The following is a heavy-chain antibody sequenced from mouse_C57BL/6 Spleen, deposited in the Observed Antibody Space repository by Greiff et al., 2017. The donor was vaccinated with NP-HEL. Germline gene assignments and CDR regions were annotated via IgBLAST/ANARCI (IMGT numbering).Heavy chain of an antibody. CDR3: ARRRGSLYYYAMDY. Sequence: VQLQQSGPELVKPGASVKISCKASGYSFTGYYMNWVKQSPEKSLEWIGEINPSTGGTPYNQKFKAKATLTVDKSSSTAYMQLKSLTSEDSAVYYCARRRGSLYYYAMDYWGQGTSVTVSS. D-gene: IGHD6-1*01. J-gene: IGHJ4*01. CDR2: INPSTGGT. V-gene: IGHV1-42*01. CDR1: GYSFTGYY.